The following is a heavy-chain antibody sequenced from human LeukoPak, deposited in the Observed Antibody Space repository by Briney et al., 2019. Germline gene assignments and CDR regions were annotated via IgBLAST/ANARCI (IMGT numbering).Heavy chain of an antibody. CDR1: GGSISSSNYY. D-gene: IGHD3-10*01. CDR3: ANFDYYGLGKFDF. J-gene: IGHJ4*02. CDR2: IYYSGST. V-gene: IGHV4-39*01. Sequence: PSETLSLTCTVSGGSISSSNYYWGWIRQPPGKGLEWIGNIYYSGSTYYNPSLKSRVTLSVDTSKTQFSLKLSSVTAADTAVYYCANFDYYGLGKFDFWGQGTLVTVSS.